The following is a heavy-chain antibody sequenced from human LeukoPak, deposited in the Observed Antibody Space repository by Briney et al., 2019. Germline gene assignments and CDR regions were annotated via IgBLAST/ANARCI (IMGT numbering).Heavy chain of an antibody. CDR2: INPNSGGT. CDR1: GYTFTGYY. CDR3: ARGLGATNSYAFDI. D-gene: IGHD1-26*01. Sequence: GASVKVSCKASGYTFTGYYMHWVRQAPGQGLEWMGWINPNSGGTNYAQKFQGRVTMTRDTSISTAYMELRSLRSDDTAVYYCARGLGATNSYAFDIWGQGTMVTVSS. V-gene: IGHV1-2*02. J-gene: IGHJ3*02.